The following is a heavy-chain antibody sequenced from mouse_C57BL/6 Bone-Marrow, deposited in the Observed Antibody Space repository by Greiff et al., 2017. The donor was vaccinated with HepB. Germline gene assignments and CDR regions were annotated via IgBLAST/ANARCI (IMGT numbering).Heavy chain of an antibody. Sequence: EVQLVESGGDLVKPGGSLKLSCAASGFTFSSYGMSWVRQTRDKRLEWVATISSGGSYTYYPDSVKGRFTISRDNAKNTLYLQMSSLKSEDTAMYYCARQVLPYFDYWGQGTTLTVSS. V-gene: IGHV5-6*01. J-gene: IGHJ2*01. CDR1: GFTFSSYG. CDR2: ISSGGSYT. D-gene: IGHD1-1*01. CDR3: ARQVLPYFDY.